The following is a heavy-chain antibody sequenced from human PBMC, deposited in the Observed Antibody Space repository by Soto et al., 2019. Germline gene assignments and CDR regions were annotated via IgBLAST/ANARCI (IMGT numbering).Heavy chain of an antibody. J-gene: IGHJ3*02. CDR2: IKQDGSEK. CDR3: AREDEGYCSSTSCYIAFDI. D-gene: IGHD2-2*02. Sequence: GGSLRLSCAASGFTFSSYWMSWVRQAPGKGLEWVANIKQDGSEKYYVDSVKGRFTISRDNAKNSLYLQMNSLRAEDTAVYYCAREDEGYCSSTSCYIAFDIWGQGTMVTVSS. V-gene: IGHV3-7*01. CDR1: GFTFSSYW.